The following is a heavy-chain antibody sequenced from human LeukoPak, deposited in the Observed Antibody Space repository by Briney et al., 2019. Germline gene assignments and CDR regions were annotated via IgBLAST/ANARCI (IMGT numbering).Heavy chain of an antibody. V-gene: IGHV3-53*01. CDR2: ISSDAIT. D-gene: IGHD2-15*01. CDR3: ARGRGGD. J-gene: IGHJ4*02. CDR1: GVTVSGDF. Sequence: PGGSLRLSCAASGVTVSGDFMGWVRQAPGKGLEWVSLISSDAITYYADSVKGRFTISRDNSKNTLYLQMNSLRAEDTAFYYCARGRGGDWGPGALVTVSS.